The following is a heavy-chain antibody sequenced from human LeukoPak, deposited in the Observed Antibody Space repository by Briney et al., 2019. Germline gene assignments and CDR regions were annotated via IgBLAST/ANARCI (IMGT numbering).Heavy chain of an antibody. J-gene: IGHJ4*02. CDR1: GGSFSGYY. D-gene: IGHD3-9*01. CDR2: INHSGST. Sequence: SETLSLTCAVFGGSFSGYYWSWIRQPPGKGLEWIGEINHSGSTNYNPSLKSRVTIIVDTSKDQFSLKLSSVTAADTAVYYCARDRTYYDILTGYSLPTPIDYWGQGTLVTVSS. V-gene: IGHV4-34*01. CDR3: ARDRTYYDILTGYSLPTPIDY.